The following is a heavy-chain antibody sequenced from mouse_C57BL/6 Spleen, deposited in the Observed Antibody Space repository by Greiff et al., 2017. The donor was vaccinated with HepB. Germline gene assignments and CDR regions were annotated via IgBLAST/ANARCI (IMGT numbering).Heavy chain of an antibody. CDR1: GFTFSSYG. CDR3: ARHDDAY. J-gene: IGHJ3*01. CDR2: ISSGGSYT. Sequence: EVKLVESGGDLVKPGGSLKLSCAASGFTFSSYGMSWVRQTPDKRLEWVATISSGGSYTYYPDSVKGRFTISRDNAKNTLYLQMSSLKSEDTAMYYCARHDDAYWGQGTLVTVSA. D-gene: IGHD2-3*01. V-gene: IGHV5-6*01.